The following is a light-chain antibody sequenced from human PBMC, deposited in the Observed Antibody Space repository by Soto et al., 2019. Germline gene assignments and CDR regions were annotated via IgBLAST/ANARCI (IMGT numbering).Light chain of an antibody. J-gene: IGLJ3*02. V-gene: IGLV2-14*01. CDR1: TSDVGGYNY. CDR2: EVS. Sequence: QSALTQPASVSGSPGQSITISCTGTTSDVGGYNYVSWYQQHPGKAPKIMIYEVSNRPSGVSNRFSGSKSGNTASLTISGLQAEDEAEYYCSSYTSSSTWVFGGGTKLTVL. CDR3: SSYTSSSTWV.